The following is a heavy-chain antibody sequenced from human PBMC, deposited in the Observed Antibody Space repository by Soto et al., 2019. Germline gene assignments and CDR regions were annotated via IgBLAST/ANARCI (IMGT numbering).Heavy chain of an antibody. Sequence: PSETLSLTCTASGGSISSSNYYWSWIRQPPGKGLEWSGCIYYSGSTNYNPSLKSRVTISVDTSKNQFSLKLSSVTAADTAVYYCARTNAEGETYYDILTGYPSPYYFDYWGQGTLVTVSS. CDR2: IYYSGST. J-gene: IGHJ4*02. D-gene: IGHD3-9*01. CDR1: GGSISSSNYY. CDR3: ARTNAEGETYYDILTGYPSPYYFDY. V-gene: IGHV4-61*01.